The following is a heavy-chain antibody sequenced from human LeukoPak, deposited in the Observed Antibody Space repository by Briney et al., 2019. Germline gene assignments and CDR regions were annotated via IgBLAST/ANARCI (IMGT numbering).Heavy chain of an antibody. D-gene: IGHD3-3*01. V-gene: IGHV3-9*01. J-gene: IGHJ3*02. CDR3: ANAPTYYDFWSGYYTFRAFDI. Sequence: PGRSLRLSCAASGFTFDDYAMHWVRHAPGKGLEWVSGISWNSGSIGYADSVKGRFTISRDNAKNSLYLQMNSLRAEDTALYYCANAPTYYDFWSGYYTFRAFDIWGQGTMVTVSS. CDR1: GFTFDDYA. CDR2: ISWNSGSI.